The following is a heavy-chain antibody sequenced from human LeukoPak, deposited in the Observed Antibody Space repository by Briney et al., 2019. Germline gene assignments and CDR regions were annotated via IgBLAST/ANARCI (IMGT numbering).Heavy chain of an antibody. CDR1: GYTFTSYG. V-gene: IGHV1-18*01. CDR3: ARGSPYYYDSSGLLYYFDY. CDR2: ITAYNGNT. D-gene: IGHD3-22*01. Sequence: GASVTVSCKASGYTFTSYGISWVRQAPGQGLEWMGWITAYNGNTNYAQKLQGRVTMTTDTSTSTAYMELRSLRSDDTAVYYCARGSPYYYDSSGLLYYFDYWGQGTLVTVS. J-gene: IGHJ4*02.